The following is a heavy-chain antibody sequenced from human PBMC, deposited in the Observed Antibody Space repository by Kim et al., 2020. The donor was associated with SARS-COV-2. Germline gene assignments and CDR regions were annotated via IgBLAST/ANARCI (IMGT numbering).Heavy chain of an antibody. J-gene: IGHJ3*02. CDR3: ARDDYDILTGYNDAFDI. Sequence: FQGRVTITADKSTSTAYMELSSLRSEDTAVYYCARDDYDILTGYNDAFDIWGQGTMVTVSS. D-gene: IGHD3-9*01. V-gene: IGHV1-69*04.